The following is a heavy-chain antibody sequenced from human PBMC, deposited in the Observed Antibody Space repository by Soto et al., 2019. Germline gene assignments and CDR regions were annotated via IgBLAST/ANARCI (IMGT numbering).Heavy chain of an antibody. CDR2: ISHSGST. V-gene: IGHV4-38-2*01. D-gene: IGHD3-3*01. CDR3: AALNFGSGPWTHTRLDD. Sequence: PSETLSLTCAVSCYSTTNGYYWGWVRQPPGKGLEWIGQISHSGSTNYNPSLTSRVTISVDKSKNHFSLKLTSVTAADTAVYYCAALNFGSGPWTHTRLDDCGQGPLVTVS. J-gene: IGHJ4*02. CDR1: CYSTTNGYY.